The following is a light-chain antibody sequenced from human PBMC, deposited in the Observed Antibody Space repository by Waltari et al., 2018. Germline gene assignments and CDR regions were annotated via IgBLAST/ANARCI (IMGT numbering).Light chain of an antibody. Sequence: DIVMTQSPLSLSVTPGQPASISCRSSQSLVFNDGNTFLHWFQQRPGQSQRRLIYKVSNRDSGVPDRFSGSGSGTDFTLKISRVEAEDVGVYYCMQGAHWPPMYTFGQGTKLEI. CDR1: QSLVFNDGNTF. CDR2: KVS. V-gene: IGKV2-30*01. CDR3: MQGAHWPPMYT. J-gene: IGKJ2*01.